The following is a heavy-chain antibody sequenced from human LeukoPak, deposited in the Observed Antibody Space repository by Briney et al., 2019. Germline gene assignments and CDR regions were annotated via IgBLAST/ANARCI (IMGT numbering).Heavy chain of an antibody. D-gene: IGHD3-22*01. CDR1: GGSFSGYY. CDR3: ARGRRYYYDSSGPFDY. CDR2: INHSGST. J-gene: IGHJ4*02. Sequence: PSETLSLTCAVYGGSFSGYYWSWIRQPPGKGLEWIGEINHSGSTNYNPSLKSRVTISVDTSKNQFSLKLSSVTAADTAVYYCARGRRYYYDSSGPFDYWGQGTLVTVSS. V-gene: IGHV4-34*01.